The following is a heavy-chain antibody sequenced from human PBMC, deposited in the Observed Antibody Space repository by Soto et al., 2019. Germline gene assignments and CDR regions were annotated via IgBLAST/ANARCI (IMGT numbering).Heavy chain of an antibody. J-gene: IGHJ4*02. CDR1: GFTFNAYT. CDR3: AKDSYDILTGQKRYFDS. V-gene: IGHV3-43*01. Sequence: LGGSLRLSCAASGFTFNAYTMHWVLQAPGKGLEWVSLISWDGGITYYGDSVKGRFTVSRDNSDNSLYLQMTSLRSDDTAFYYCAKDSYDILTGQKRYFDSWGQGT. D-gene: IGHD3-9*01. CDR2: ISWDGGIT.